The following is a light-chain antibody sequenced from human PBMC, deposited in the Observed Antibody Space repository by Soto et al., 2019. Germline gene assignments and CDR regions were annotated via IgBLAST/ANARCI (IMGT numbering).Light chain of an antibody. V-gene: IGKV3-15*01. CDR3: QPFHYWWT. Sequence: EIVMTQSPATLSVSPGERATLSCRASQNIDNKLVWYQQKPGQVPRLLIYDASTRATGIPARFSGSGSGTEFTLTISSLQSEDFALYYCQPFHYWWTFGQGTKV. CDR1: QNIDNK. J-gene: IGKJ1*01. CDR2: DAS.